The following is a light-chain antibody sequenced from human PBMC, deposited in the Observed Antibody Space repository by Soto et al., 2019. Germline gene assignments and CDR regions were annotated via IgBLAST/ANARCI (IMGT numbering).Light chain of an antibody. V-gene: IGKV1-5*03. Sequence: DIQMTQSPSTLPASVGDRVTITCRASQSITNWLAWYQQKPGTAPRLLIFRTSTLESGVPSRFSGSGSGTEFTLTISSLQPDDFATYHCQHYDGYSYSFGQGTKLEIK. J-gene: IGKJ2*03. CDR1: QSITNW. CDR3: QHYDGYSYS. CDR2: RTS.